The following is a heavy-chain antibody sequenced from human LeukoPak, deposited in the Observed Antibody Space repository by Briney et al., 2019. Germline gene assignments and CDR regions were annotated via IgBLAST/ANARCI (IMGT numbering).Heavy chain of an antibody. CDR2: IYVSGNS. V-gene: IGHV4-59*08. CDR3: ARHPFSSPFDH. J-gene: IGHJ4*02. Sequence: SETLSLTCTVSGASFSGDYWSWIRQPPGKGLEWIGYIYVSGNSNYNPFLKSRVSISLDTSKNQVSLTLTSVTAADTAVYYCARHPFSSPFDHWGQGTLVAVSS. CDR1: GASFSGDY. D-gene: IGHD2/OR15-2a*01.